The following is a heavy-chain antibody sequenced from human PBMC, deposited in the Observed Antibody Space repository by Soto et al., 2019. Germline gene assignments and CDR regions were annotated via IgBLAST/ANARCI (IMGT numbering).Heavy chain of an antibody. J-gene: IGHJ4*02. V-gene: IGHV1-3*01. Sequence: QVQLVQSGAEVKKPGASVKVSCKASGYTFTNYAIHWVRQAPGQRLEWMGWINAGNGNTEYSQKFQGRVTFTRDTSASTAYMDLSSLRSEDTAVYYCARPLPVNYGFDYWGQGTLVTVSS. CDR1: GYTFTNYA. CDR2: INAGNGNT. CDR3: ARPLPVNYGFDY. D-gene: IGHD1-7*01.